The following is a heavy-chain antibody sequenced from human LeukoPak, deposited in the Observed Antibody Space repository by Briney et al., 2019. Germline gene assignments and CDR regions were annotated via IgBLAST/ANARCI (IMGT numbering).Heavy chain of an antibody. CDR1: GGSFSGYY. Sequence: TSETLSLTCAVYGGSFSGYYWSWIRQPPGKGLEWIGEINHSGSTNYNPSLKSRVTISVGTSKNQFSLKLSSVTAADTAVYYCARDFYYYDSSGYYYFDYWGQGTLVTVSS. CDR2: INHSGST. CDR3: ARDFYYYDSSGYYYFDY. J-gene: IGHJ4*02. V-gene: IGHV4-34*01. D-gene: IGHD3-22*01.